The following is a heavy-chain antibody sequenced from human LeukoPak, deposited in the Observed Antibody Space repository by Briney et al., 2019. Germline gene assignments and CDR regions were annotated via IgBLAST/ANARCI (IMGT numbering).Heavy chain of an antibody. V-gene: IGHV3-53*01. CDR3: ATDGYHYFDC. J-gene: IGHJ4*02. D-gene: IGHD5-12*01. CDR2: IYNDGGTA. CDR1: GFTVSSNY. Sequence: GGSLRLSYAASGFTVSSNYMSWVRQAPGKGLEWVSLIYNDGGTAYYADSVKGRFTISRDNSRRIVYLQMDSLRPEDTAVYYCATDGYHYFDCWGQGTLVTVSS.